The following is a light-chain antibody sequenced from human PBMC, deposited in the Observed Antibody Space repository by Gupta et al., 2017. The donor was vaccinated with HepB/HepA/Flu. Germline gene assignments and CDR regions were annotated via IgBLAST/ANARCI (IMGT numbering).Light chain of an antibody. CDR2: APS. V-gene: IGKV1-39*01. CDR3: QRIDGTPLT. CDR1: QTISNY. Sequence: DIEMTQSPSSLSPSVGDRVTITFRAGQTISNYLNWYQQRPGEAPKLLIFAPSTLQNWVPSRSIGSGPGTDFTLTIIRRHPEDSPPYYFQRIDGTPLTFGHGTKVDVK. J-gene: IGKJ3*01.